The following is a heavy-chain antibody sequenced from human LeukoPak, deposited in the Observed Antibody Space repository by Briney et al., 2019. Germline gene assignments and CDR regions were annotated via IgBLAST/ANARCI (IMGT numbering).Heavy chain of an antibody. V-gene: IGHV4-39*07. CDR2: IYTSGST. J-gene: IGHJ6*03. CDR1: GGSISSSSYY. CDR3: ARGVDTAMVTTVYYYYYYYMDV. D-gene: IGHD5-18*01. Sequence: SETLSLTCTVSGGSISSSSYYWGWIRQPPGKGLEWIGSIYTSGSTNYNPSLKSRVTMSVDTSKNQFSLKLSSVTAADTAVYYCARGVDTAMVTTVYYYYYYYMDVWGKGTTVTISS.